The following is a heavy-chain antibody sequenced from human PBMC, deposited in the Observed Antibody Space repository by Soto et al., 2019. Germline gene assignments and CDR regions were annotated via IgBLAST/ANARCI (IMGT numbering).Heavy chain of an antibody. D-gene: IGHD2-15*01. CDR3: ASAGGRDNYYYYYMDV. CDR2: IIPILGIA. Sequence: QVQLVQSGAEVTKPGSSVKVSCKASGGTFSSYTISWVRQAPGQGLEWMGRIIPILGIANDAQKFQGRVTIPANKSTSTAYMELSSLRSEDTAVYYCASAGGRDNYYYYYMDVWGKGTTVTVSS. J-gene: IGHJ6*03. V-gene: IGHV1-69*02. CDR1: GGTFSSYT.